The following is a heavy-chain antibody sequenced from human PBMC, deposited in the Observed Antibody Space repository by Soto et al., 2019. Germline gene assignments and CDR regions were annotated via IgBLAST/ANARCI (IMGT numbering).Heavy chain of an antibody. CDR3: VKGYWKGDV. Sequence: EVQLLESGGGLVQPGGSLRLSCAASGFTFSTYAMNWVGQAPGNGLEWVSAISGSGGSIHYADSVKGRSTISRDNSKNTLYLQMNSLRDEDTAVYHCVKGYWKGDVWGQGTTVTVSS. V-gene: IGHV3-23*01. CDR1: GFTFSTYA. CDR2: ISGSGGSI. D-gene: IGHD1-1*01. J-gene: IGHJ6*02.